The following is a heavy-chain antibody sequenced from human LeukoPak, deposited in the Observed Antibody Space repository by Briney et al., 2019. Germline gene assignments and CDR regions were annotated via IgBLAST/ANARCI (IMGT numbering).Heavy chain of an antibody. Sequence: GGSLRLSCAASGLTFSSYSINWVRQAPGKGLEWVSSISGSSSYIYYADSVKGRFTISRDNAKNSLYLQMNSLRAEDTAVYYCARDGRDSSGYYGLDYWGQGTLVTVSS. V-gene: IGHV3-21*01. CDR1: GLTFSSYS. J-gene: IGHJ4*02. CDR2: ISGSSSYI. D-gene: IGHD3-22*01. CDR3: ARDGRDSSGYYGLDY.